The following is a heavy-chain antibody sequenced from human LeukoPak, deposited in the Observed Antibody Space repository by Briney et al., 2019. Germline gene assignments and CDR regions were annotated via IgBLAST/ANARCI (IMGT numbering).Heavy chain of an antibody. V-gene: IGHV4-31*03. D-gene: IGHD2-15*01. CDR2: IYYSGST. CDR3: ARGITKYCSGGSCYLDY. Sequence: PSQTLSLTCTVSGGSISSGGYYWSWIRQHPGKGLEWIGYIYYSGSTNYNPSLKSRVTISVDTSKNQFSLKLSSVTAADTAVYYCARGITKYCSGGSCYLDYWGQGTLVTVSS. CDR1: GGSISSGGYY. J-gene: IGHJ4*02.